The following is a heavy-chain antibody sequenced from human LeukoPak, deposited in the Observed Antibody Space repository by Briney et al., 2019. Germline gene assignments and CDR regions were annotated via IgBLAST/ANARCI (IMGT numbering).Heavy chain of an antibody. D-gene: IGHD3-16*01. CDR1: GFAFRTYE. CDR3: ARARRGLGECID. V-gene: IGHV3-20*04. Sequence: GGSLRLSCAASGFAFRTYEMNWVRQAPGKGLEWVCGTDWNGGSTSYADSVKGRFTISRDNAKNSLYLQMNSLRVEDTALYYCARARRGLGECIDWGLGTLVTVSS. CDR2: TDWNGGST. J-gene: IGHJ4*02.